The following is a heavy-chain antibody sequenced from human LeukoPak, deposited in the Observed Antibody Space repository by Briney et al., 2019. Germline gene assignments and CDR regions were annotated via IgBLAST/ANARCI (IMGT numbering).Heavy chain of an antibody. Sequence: SETLSLTCTVSGGSIGRYYWTWIRQPPGKGLEWIGYVYHSGSTKYNTSLRSRGTISVDTSKNQFSLKLRSVTAADTAVYYCARDGDYEVAMDVWGQGTTVTVSS. D-gene: IGHD4-17*01. CDR1: GGSIGRYY. J-gene: IGHJ6*02. V-gene: IGHV4-59*12. CDR2: VYHSGST. CDR3: ARDGDYEVAMDV.